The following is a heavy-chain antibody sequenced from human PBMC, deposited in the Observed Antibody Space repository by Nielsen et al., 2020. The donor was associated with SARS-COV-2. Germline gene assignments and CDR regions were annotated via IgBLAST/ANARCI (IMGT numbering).Heavy chain of an antibody. V-gene: IGHV3-23*01. Sequence: GESLKISCAASGFSFSNYAMNWVRHAPGKGLAWVSAISGRGGNTFYADSVKGRFTISRDNSKSTLYLQMNSLSAEDTAIYYCAKSDGGYSYGYPDYWGQGTLVTVSS. CDR3: AKSDGGYSYGYPDY. CDR1: GFSFSNYA. D-gene: IGHD5-18*01. CDR2: ISGRGGNT. J-gene: IGHJ4*02.